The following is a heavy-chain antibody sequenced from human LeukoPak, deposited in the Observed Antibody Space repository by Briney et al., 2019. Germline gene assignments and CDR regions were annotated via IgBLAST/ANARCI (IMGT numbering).Heavy chain of an antibody. CDR3: VKVGPTYSLGAFDI. J-gene: IGHJ3*02. Sequence: GGSLRLSCTASGFTFSSFWMHWVRQAPGKGLVWVSRINSDGSSTNYADSAKGRFTISRDNAKSTLYLQMNSLTAEDTAVYYCVKVGPTYSLGAFDIWGQGTMVTVSS. CDR1: GFTFSSFW. D-gene: IGHD1-26*01. CDR2: INSDGSST. V-gene: IGHV3-74*01.